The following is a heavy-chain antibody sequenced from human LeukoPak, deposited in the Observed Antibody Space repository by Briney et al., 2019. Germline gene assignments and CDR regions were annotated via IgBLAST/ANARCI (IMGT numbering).Heavy chain of an antibody. CDR3: AREVHCGGDCYSGWFDP. Sequence: SETLSLTCTVSGGSIRNGGYCWSWIRQHPGKGPEWIGYIYYGGSTFYNPSLKSRLTISVDTSKNQFSLNLSSVTAADTAVYYCAREVHCGGDCYSGWFDPWGQGTLVTVSS. CDR2: IYYGGST. CDR1: GGSIRNGGYC. J-gene: IGHJ5*02. D-gene: IGHD2-21*02. V-gene: IGHV4-31*03.